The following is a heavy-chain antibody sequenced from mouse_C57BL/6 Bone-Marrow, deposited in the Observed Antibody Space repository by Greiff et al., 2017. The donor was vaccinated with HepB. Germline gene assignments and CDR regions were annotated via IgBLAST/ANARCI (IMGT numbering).Heavy chain of an antibody. Sequence: VKLQQSGAELARPGASVKMSCKASGYTFTSYTMHWVKQRPGQGLEWIGYINPSSGYTKYNQKFKDKATLTADKSSSTAYMQLSSLTSEASAADYCDGDCYYAMDYWGQGTSVTVSS. CDR1: GYTFTSYT. J-gene: IGHJ4*01. V-gene: IGHV1-4*01. CDR3: DGDCYYAMDY. CDR2: INPSSGYT.